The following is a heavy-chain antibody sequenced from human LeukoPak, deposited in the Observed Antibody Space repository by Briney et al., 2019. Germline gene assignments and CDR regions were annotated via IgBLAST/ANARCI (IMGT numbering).Heavy chain of an antibody. V-gene: IGHV1-18*01. J-gene: IGHJ4*02. CDR3: ARESPSYSGSYFLDY. CDR2: ISAYNGNT. Sequence: ASVKVSCKASGYTFTSYGISWVRQAPGQGLEWMGWISAYNGNTNYAQKYQGRVTMTTDTSTSTAYMELRSLRSDDTAVYYCARESPSYSGSYFLDYWGQGTLVTVSS. CDR1: GYTFTSYG. D-gene: IGHD1-26*01.